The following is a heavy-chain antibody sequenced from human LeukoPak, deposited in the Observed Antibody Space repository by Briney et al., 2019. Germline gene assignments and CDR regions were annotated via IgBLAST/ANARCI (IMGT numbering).Heavy chain of an antibody. D-gene: IGHD3-3*01. V-gene: IGHV3-21*01. CDR3: ARDGRIFGVVSY. CDR2: ISSSSSYI. CDR1: GFTFSSYS. Sequence: GGSLRLSCAASGFTFSSYSMNLVRQAPGKGLEWVSSISSSSSYIYYADSVKGRFTISRDNAKNSLYLQMNSLRAEDTAVYYCARDGRIFGVVSYWGQGTLVTVSS. J-gene: IGHJ4*02.